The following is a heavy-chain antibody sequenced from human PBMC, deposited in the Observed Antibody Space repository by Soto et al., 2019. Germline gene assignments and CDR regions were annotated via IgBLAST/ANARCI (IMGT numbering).Heavy chain of an antibody. V-gene: IGHV3-33*01. D-gene: IGHD3-22*01. CDR1: GFTFSNHG. CDR3: ARDFHYDSSGCLDL. Sequence: LSLSCTASGFTFSNHGMHWFRQTPGKGLEWVAVIWYDGNPKYYADSVKGRFTISRDNSKNTLDLEMNALRAEDTAVYHCARDFHYDSSGCLDLWGQGTLVTVSS. J-gene: IGHJ3*01. CDR2: IWYDGNPK.